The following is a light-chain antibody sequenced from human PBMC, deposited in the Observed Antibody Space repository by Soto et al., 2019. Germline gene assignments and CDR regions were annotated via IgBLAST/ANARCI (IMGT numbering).Light chain of an antibody. CDR2: DVS. J-gene: IGKJ5*01. CDR1: QGIKSY. Sequence: DIETTQSPSSLSASVGYTVTITCRASQGIKSYLYWYQQKPGKAPKLLIYDVSSLESGVPSRFSGSGSGTEFTLTISSLQPEDFATYYCQQLNSYPITFGQGTRLEIK. V-gene: IGKV1-17*01. CDR3: QQLNSYPIT.